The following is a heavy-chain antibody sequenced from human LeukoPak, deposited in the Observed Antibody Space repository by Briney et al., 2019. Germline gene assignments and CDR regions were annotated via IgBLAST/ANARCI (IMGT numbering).Heavy chain of an antibody. CDR1: GFTFSGSA. J-gene: IGHJ4*02. CDR2: IRRKANNYAT. Sequence: PGGSLRLSCAASGFTFSGSAMHWVRQAPGKGLEWVGRIRRKANNYATAYSASVKCRFTISRDDSNNTAYLQMNSLNTEDTAVYSCTRRRPGYSGGCNFDYWGQGTLVTVSS. D-gene: IGHD6-19*01. CDR3: TRRRPGYSGGCNFDY. V-gene: IGHV3-73*01.